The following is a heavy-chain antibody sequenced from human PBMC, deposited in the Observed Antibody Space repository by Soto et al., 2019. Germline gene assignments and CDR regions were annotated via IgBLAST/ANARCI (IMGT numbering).Heavy chain of an antibody. Sequence: SATLSLTCTVSGGSISSYYWSWIRQPPGKGLEWIGYIYYSGSTNYNPSLKSRVTISVDTSKNQFSLKLSSVTAADTAVYYCAAFDCSSTSCFDYWGQGTLVTVSS. CDR2: IYYSGST. CDR3: AAFDCSSTSCFDY. CDR1: GGSISSYY. D-gene: IGHD2-2*01. J-gene: IGHJ4*02. V-gene: IGHV4-59*08.